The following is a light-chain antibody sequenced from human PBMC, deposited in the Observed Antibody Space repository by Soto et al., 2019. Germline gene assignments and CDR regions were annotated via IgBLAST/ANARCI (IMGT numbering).Light chain of an antibody. Sequence: EIVLTQSPATLSLSPGERATLSCRASQSVSNYLAWYQQHPGPAPRLVIYDASIRATGIPARFSGSGSGTDFTLTISSLETEDFAVYYCQQRTNWPPALTFGGGTKVEIK. J-gene: IGKJ4*01. CDR2: DAS. V-gene: IGKV3-11*01. CDR1: QSVSNY. CDR3: QQRTNWPPALT.